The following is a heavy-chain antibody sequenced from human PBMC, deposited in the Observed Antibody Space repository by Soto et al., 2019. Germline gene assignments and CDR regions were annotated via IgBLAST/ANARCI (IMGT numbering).Heavy chain of an antibody. CDR1: GFTFSDYY. CDR3: CRSGYGASWYGKDLDY. V-gene: IGHV3-11*03. CDR2: ISSSSSYT. D-gene: IGHD6-13*01. Sequence: PGGSLRLSCAASGFTFSDYYMSWIRQAPGKGLEWVSYISSSSSYTNYADSVKGRFTISRDNAKNSLYLQMNSLRAEDTAVYYCCRSGYGASWYGKDLDYWGQGTLVTVSS. J-gene: IGHJ4*02.